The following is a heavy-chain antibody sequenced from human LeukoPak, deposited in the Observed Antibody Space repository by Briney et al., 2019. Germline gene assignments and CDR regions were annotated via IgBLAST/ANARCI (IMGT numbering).Heavy chain of an antibody. V-gene: IGHV3-30*04. J-gene: IGHJ4*02. D-gene: IGHD6-13*01. CDR3: ARASSSWYSDY. CDR1: GFTFSSYA. Sequence: GRSLRLSCAASGFTFSSYAMHWVRQAPGKGLEWVAVISYDGSNKYYADSVKGRFTISRDSSKNTLYLQMNSLRAEDTAVYYFARASSSWYSDYWGQGTLVTVSS. CDR2: ISYDGSNK.